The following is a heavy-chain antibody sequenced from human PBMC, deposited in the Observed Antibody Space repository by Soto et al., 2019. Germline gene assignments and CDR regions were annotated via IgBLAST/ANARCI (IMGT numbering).Heavy chain of an antibody. Sequence: QVQLVQSGAEVKKPGSSVKVSCKASGGTFSSYAISWVRQAPGQGLEWMGGIIPIFGTANYAQKLQGRVTITADESTSSAYMELSSLRSEDTAVYYCATLIPCIAAAGDDYWGQGTLVTVSS. CDR1: GGTFSSYA. CDR2: IIPIFGTA. D-gene: IGHD6-13*01. V-gene: IGHV1-69*12. CDR3: ATLIPCIAAAGDDY. J-gene: IGHJ4*02.